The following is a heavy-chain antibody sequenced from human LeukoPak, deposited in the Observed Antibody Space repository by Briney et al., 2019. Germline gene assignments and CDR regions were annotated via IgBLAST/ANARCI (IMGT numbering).Heavy chain of an antibody. CDR2: INGSGGST. J-gene: IGHJ5*02. Sequence: GGSLRLSCAASGFTFSSYAMGWVRQAPGKGLEWVSTINGSGGSTYYADSVRGRFTISRDNSKNTLYLQMNSLRAEDTAVYYCARGSGSFPYNWFDPWGQGTLVTVSS. D-gene: IGHD3-10*01. V-gene: IGHV3-23*01. CDR3: ARGSGSFPYNWFDP. CDR1: GFTFSSYA.